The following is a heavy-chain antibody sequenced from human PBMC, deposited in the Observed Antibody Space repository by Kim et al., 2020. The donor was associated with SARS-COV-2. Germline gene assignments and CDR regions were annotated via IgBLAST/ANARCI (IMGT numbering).Heavy chain of an antibody. D-gene: IGHD6-13*01. Sequence: EQKFQGRGTMTADEATSTAYMELSSLRSEDTAVYYCARDLSYSSSWYLDYWGQGTLVTVSS. J-gene: IGHJ4*02. CDR3: ARDLSYSSSWYLDY. V-gene: IGHV1-69*01.